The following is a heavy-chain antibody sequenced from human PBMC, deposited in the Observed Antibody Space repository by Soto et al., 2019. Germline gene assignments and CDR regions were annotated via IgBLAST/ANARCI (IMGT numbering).Heavy chain of an antibody. Sequence: GESLKISCKGSGYSFTSYWISWVRQMPGKGLEWMGRIDPSDSYTNYSPSFQGHVTISADKSISTAYLQWSSLKASDTAMYYCARYGVAGTGDYYYYGMDVWGQGTTVTVSS. V-gene: IGHV5-10-1*01. CDR3: ARYGVAGTGDYYYYGMDV. J-gene: IGHJ6*02. CDR1: GYSFTSYW. D-gene: IGHD6-19*01. CDR2: IDPSDSYT.